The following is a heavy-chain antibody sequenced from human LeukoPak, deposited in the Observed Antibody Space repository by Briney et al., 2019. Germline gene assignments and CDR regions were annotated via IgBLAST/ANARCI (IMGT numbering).Heavy chain of an antibody. J-gene: IGHJ6*03. CDR3: ARGHLIGYGDYGGRSYYIDV. V-gene: IGHV1-8*03. D-gene: IGHD4-17*01. CDR2: MNPNSGNT. Sequence: ASVKVSCKASGYTFTSYDINWVRQATGQGLEWMGWMNPNSGNTGYAQKFQGRVTITRDMSTSTVYMELSSLRSEDTAVYYCARGHLIGYGDYGGRSYYIDVWGKGTTVTVSS. CDR1: GYTFTSYD.